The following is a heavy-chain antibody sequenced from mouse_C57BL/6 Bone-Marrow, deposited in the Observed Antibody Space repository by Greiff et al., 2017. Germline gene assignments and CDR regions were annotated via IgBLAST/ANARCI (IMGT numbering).Heavy chain of an antibody. J-gene: IGHJ2*01. Sequence: EVKVVESGEGLVKPGGSLKLSCAASGFTFSSYAMSWVRQTPEKRLEWVAYISSGGDYIYYADTVKGRFTISRDNARNTLYLQMSSLKSEDTAMYYCTRSVGLLWYFDCWGQGTTLTVSS. V-gene: IGHV5-9-1*02. CDR3: TRSVGLLWYFDC. CDR1: GFTFSSYA. D-gene: IGHD1-1*02. CDR2: ISSGGDYI.